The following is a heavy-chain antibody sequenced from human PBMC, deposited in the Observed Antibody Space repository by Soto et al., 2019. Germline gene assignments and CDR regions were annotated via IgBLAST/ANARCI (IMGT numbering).Heavy chain of an antibody. CDR2: IIPIFATA. D-gene: IGHD3-10*01. Sequence: QVQLVQSGAEVKKPGSSVKVSCKASGGTFSSYAISWVRQAPGQGLEWMGGIIPIFATANYAQKFQGRVTITADESTSTAYMELSSLRSEDTAVYYCARPQGYYGLGNWFYYYGMDVWGQGTTVTVSS. V-gene: IGHV1-69*01. CDR3: ARPQGYYGLGNWFYYYGMDV. CDR1: GGTFSSYA. J-gene: IGHJ6*02.